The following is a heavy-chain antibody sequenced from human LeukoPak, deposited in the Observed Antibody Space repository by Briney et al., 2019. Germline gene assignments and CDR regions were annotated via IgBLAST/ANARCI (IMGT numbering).Heavy chain of an antibody. J-gene: IGHJ6*02. Sequence: GGSLRLSCAASGFTFSNAWMSWVRQAPGKGLEWVGRIKSKTDGGTTDYAAPVKGRFTISRDDSKNTLYLQMNSLKTEDTAVYYCTTAPRDTATRSFYYYYYGMDVWGQGTTVTVSS. D-gene: IGHD5-18*01. CDR2: IKSKTDGGTT. CDR3: TTAPRDTATRSFYYYYYGMDV. V-gene: IGHV3-15*01. CDR1: GFTFSNAW.